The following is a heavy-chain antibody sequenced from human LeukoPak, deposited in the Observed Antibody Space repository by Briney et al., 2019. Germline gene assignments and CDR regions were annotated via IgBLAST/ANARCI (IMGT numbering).Heavy chain of an antibody. V-gene: IGHV3-23*01. CDR1: GFTFSSYA. CDR2: ISGSGGST. J-gene: IGHJ5*02. CDR3: AKVNYYDSSGYYSHCWFDP. D-gene: IGHD3-22*01. Sequence: GGSLRLSCAASGFTFSSYAMSWVRQAPGKGLEWVSAISGSGGSTYYADSVKGRFTISRDNSKNTLYLQMNSLRAEDTAVYYCAKVNYYDSSGYYSHCWFDPWGQGTLVAVSS.